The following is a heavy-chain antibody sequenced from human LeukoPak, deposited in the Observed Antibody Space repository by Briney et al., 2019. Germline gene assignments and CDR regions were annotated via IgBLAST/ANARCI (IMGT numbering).Heavy chain of an antibody. CDR1: GGSIGSGGYS. CDR2: LYHTGTT. V-gene: IGHV4-30-2*01. D-gene: IGHD4-11*01. CDR3: ARRSMTTVDY. J-gene: IGHJ4*02. Sequence: PSETLSLTCAVSGGSIGSGGYSWSWIRQPPGKGLEWIGYLYHTGTTYYNPSLKSRVTISGDRSKNQISLKMRSVTAADTAVYYCARRSMTTVDYWGQGTLVTVSS.